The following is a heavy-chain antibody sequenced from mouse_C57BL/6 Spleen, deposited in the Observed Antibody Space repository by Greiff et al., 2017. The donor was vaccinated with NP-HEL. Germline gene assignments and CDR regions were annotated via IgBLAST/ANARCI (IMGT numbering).Heavy chain of an antibody. CDR2: IHPNSGST. V-gene: IGHV1-64*01. D-gene: IGHD2-5*01. CDR3: AYYSKRGYFDY. CDR1: GYTFTSYW. Sequence: QVQLQQPGAELVKPGASVKLSCKASGYTFTSYWMHWVKQRPGQGLEWIGMIHPNSGSTNYNEKFKSKATLTVDKSSSTAYMQLSSLTSEDSAVYYCAYYSKRGYFDYWGQGTTLTVSS. J-gene: IGHJ2*01.